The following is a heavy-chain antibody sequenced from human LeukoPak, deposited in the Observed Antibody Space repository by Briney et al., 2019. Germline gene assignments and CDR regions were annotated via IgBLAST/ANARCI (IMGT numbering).Heavy chain of an antibody. CDR3: ARDGTPTYYYDSSGLFGTFDY. V-gene: IGHV3-21*01. CDR1: GFTFSSYS. Sequence: GGSLRLSCAASGFTFSSYSMNWVRQAAGKGLEWVSSISRSSSYIYYEGSVKGRFTISRDNAKNSLYLQMNSLRDEDTAVYYCARDGTPTYYYDSSGLFGTFDYWGQGTLVTVSS. D-gene: IGHD3-22*01. CDR2: ISRSSSYI. J-gene: IGHJ4*02.